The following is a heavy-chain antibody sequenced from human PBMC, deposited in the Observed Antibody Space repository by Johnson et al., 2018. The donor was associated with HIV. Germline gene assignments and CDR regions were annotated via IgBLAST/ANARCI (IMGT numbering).Heavy chain of an antibody. Sequence: VQLVESGGGLVQPGRSLRLSCAASGFTFDDYAMHWVRQAPGKGLEWVSGISWNSGSIGYADSVKGRFTISRDNAKKLLYLQMDSLRAEDTAVYYCARDSPLGRGLDIWGRGTVVTVSS. V-gene: IGHV3-9*01. CDR2: ISWNSGSI. D-gene: IGHD7-27*01. CDR3: ARDSPLGRGLDI. J-gene: IGHJ3*02. CDR1: GFTFDDYA.